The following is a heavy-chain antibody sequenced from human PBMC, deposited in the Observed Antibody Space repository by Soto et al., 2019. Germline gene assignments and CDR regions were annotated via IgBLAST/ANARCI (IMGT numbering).Heavy chain of an antibody. Sequence: GGSLRLSCAASGFTFSSYWMHWVRQAPGKGLVWVSRINSDGSSTSYADSVKGRFTISRDNAKNTLYLQMNSLIAEDTAVYYCAIRASYYDSSGYFDYWGQGTLVTVSS. V-gene: IGHV3-74*01. CDR3: AIRASYYDSSGYFDY. D-gene: IGHD3-22*01. J-gene: IGHJ4*02. CDR2: INSDGSST. CDR1: GFTFSSYW.